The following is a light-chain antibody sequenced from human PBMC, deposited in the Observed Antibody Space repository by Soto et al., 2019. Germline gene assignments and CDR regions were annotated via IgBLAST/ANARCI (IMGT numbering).Light chain of an antibody. J-gene: IGLJ2*01. Sequence: QSVLTQPASVSGSPGQSITISCAGTSSDVGGYNYVSWYQQHPGKVPRLIISDVNKRPSGVSARFSGSKSGNTASLTISGLQAEDEADYYCASFTRSVTVVFGGGTKLTVL. CDR1: SSDVGGYNY. V-gene: IGLV2-14*03. CDR3: ASFTRSVTVV. CDR2: DVN.